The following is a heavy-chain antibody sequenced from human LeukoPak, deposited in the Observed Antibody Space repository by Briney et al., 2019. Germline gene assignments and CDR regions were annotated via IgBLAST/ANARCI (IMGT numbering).Heavy chain of an antibody. V-gene: IGHV3-66*01. Sequence: GGSLRLSCAASGFTVSSNYMSWVRQAPGKGLEWVSVIYSGGSTYYADSVKGRFTISRDNSKNTLYFQMNSLRAEDTAVYYCARVDDILTGTPTVFDYWGQGTLVTVSS. CDR2: IYSGGST. D-gene: IGHD3-9*01. CDR1: GFTVSSNY. CDR3: ARVDDILTGTPTVFDY. J-gene: IGHJ4*02.